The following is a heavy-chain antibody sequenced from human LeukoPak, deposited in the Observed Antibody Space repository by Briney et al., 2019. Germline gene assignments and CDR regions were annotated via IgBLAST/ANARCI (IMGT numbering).Heavy chain of an antibody. V-gene: IGHV4-59*01. J-gene: IGHJ4*02. Sequence: SETLSLTCTVSGGSISSYYWSWIRQPAGKGLEWIGYIYYSGSTNYNPSLKSRVTISVDTSKNQFSLKLSSVTAADTAVYYCASSRSSGWYYFDYWGQGTLVTVSS. CDR1: GGSISSYY. CDR2: IYYSGST. CDR3: ASSRSSGWYYFDY. D-gene: IGHD6-19*01.